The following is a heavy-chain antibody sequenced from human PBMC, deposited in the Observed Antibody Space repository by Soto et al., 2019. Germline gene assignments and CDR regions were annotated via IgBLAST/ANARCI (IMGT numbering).Heavy chain of an antibody. CDR1: GFTFDDYA. V-gene: IGHV3-9*01. D-gene: IGHD3-3*01. Sequence: GGSLRLSCAASGFTFDDYAMHWVRQAPGKGLEWVSGISWNSGSIGYADSVKGRFTISRDNAKNSLYLQMNSLRAEDTALYYCAKEIASPRNYDFWSGYYDYYYGMDVWGQGTTVTVSS. CDR3: AKEIASPRNYDFWSGYYDYYYGMDV. CDR2: ISWNSGSI. J-gene: IGHJ6*02.